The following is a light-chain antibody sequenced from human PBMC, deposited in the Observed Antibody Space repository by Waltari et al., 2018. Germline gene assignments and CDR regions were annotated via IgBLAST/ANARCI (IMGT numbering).Light chain of an antibody. J-gene: IGKJ4*01. CDR3: QQYANLPLT. Sequence: DIQLTQSPSSLSASVGDRVTITCQASQDIRKNLNWFQQKPGKAPQGLSFDASNSQAAVPSRFSGSGSGADFAFTISSLQPEDIGTYYCQQYANLPLTFGGGTRVEIK. CDR2: DAS. V-gene: IGKV1-33*01. CDR1: QDIRKN.